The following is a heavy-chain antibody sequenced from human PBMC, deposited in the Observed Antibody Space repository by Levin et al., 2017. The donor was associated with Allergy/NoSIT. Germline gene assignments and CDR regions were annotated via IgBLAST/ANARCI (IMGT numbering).Heavy chain of an antibody. CDR2: IGGTTGTT. V-gene: IGHV3-23*01. J-gene: IGHJ2*01. Sequence: PGGSLRLSCAASGFTFSTYAMSWVRQAPGKGLEWVSSIGGTTGTTYYADSVKGRFTISRDNSKNALYLQMNSLRAEDTAIYFCAKDQTADLWYFDLWGRGTLVTVSS. D-gene: IGHD6-19*01. CDR1: GFTFSTYA. CDR3: AKDQTADLWYFDL.